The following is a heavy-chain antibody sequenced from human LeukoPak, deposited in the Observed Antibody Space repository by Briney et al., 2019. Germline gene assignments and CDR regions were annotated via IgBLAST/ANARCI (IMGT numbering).Heavy chain of an antibody. CDR3: ARGPIIEGNPDFGY. CDR2: IIPIFGTA. Sequence: SSVKVSCKASGGTFSSYAISWVRQAPGQGLEWMGRIIPIFGTANYAQKFQGRVTITTDESTSTAYMELSSLRSEDTAVYYCARGPIIEGNPDFGYWGQGTLVTVSS. CDR1: GGTFSSYA. V-gene: IGHV1-69*05. D-gene: IGHD4-23*01. J-gene: IGHJ4*02.